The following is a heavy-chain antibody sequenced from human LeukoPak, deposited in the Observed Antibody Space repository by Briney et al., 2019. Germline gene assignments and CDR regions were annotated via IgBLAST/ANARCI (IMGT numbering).Heavy chain of an antibody. CDR2: INPYTGET. D-gene: IGHD7-27*01. J-gene: IGHJ4*01. Sequence: ASVKVSCRTSGYTFSDYFLHWVRQAPGQGLEWMGQINPYTGETIFAQKFQTRVTLTRDTSISTAYMELTRLKSDGAAVFYCARAQTADHPFDFWGQGTPVTVSS. V-gene: IGHV1-2*06. CDR1: GYTFSDYF. CDR3: ARAQTADHPFDF.